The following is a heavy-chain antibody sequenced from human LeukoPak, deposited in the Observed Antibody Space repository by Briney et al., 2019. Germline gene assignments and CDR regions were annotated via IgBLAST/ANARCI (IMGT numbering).Heavy chain of an antibody. Sequence: PPETLSLACTVSGYSLSSGYYWGCSRQPPGKGLEWIGSINHSGSTYYNPSLKSRVTISVDTSKNQFSLKLSSVTAADTAVYYCARGRRYYYGSEEFDPWGQGTLVTVSS. CDR3: ARGRRYYYGSEEFDP. D-gene: IGHD3-10*01. J-gene: IGHJ5*02. V-gene: IGHV4-38-2*02. CDR1: GYSLSSGYY. CDR2: INHSGST.